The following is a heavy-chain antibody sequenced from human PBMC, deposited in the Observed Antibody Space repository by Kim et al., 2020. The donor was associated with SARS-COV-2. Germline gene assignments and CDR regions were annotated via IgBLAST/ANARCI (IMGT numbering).Heavy chain of an antibody. J-gene: IGHJ5*02. V-gene: IGHV4-34*01. CDR3: ANCVVSACGTFDP. D-gene: IGHD2-15*01. Sequence: SETLSLTCAVYGGSFSGYYWSWIRQPPGKGLEWIGEINHGGSTTYNPSLKSRVTISIDTSKNQFSLKLNSVTATDTAIYYCANCVVSACGTFDPWGQGTLVTVSS. CDR1: GGSFSGYY. CDR2: INHGGST.